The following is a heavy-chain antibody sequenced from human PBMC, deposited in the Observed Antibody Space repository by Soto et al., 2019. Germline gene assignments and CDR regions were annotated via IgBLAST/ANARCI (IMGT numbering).Heavy chain of an antibody. V-gene: IGHV1-8*01. CDR3: ARGSNHCSGGSCYSDWFDP. J-gene: IGHJ5*02. D-gene: IGHD2-15*01. CDR1: GYTFTSSD. Sequence: QVQLVQSGAEVKKPGASVRVSCKASGYTFTSSDVYWVRQATGQGLELMGWMNPNTGNTGYVQKFQGRVTMTRNTSISTAYMELSSLRSEDTAVYYCARGSNHCSGGSCYSDWFDPWGQGTPVTVSS. CDR2: MNPNTGNT.